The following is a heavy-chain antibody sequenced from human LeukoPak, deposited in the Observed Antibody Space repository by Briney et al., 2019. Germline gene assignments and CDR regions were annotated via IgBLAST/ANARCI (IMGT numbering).Heavy chain of an antibody. CDR3: AREEYGDSTFFVY. D-gene: IGHD4-17*01. J-gene: IGHJ4*02. CDR2: INPNSGGT. V-gene: IGHV1-2*02. CDR1: GYTFTGYY. Sequence: ASVKVSCKASGYTFTGYYMHWVRQAPGQGLEWMGWINPNSGGTNYAQKFQGRVTMTRDTSISTAHMELSRLRSDDTAVYYCAREEYGDSTFFVYWGQGTLVTVSS.